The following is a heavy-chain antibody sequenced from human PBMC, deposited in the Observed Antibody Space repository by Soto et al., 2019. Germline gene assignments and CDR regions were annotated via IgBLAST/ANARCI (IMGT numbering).Heavy chain of an antibody. J-gene: IGHJ5*02. V-gene: IGHV1-2*02. CDR2: INPKSRGT. CDR1: GYTFTDYF. CDR3: ARVTLKAGNWFDP. Sequence: QVQLVQSGAEVKKPGASVKVSCKASGYTFTDYFIHWVGQAPGQGFEWMGWINPKSRGTNYAQKFQGRVTMTRDTSNSTAYMELRGLTSDDTAVYYCARVTLKAGNWFDPWGQGTQVTVSS.